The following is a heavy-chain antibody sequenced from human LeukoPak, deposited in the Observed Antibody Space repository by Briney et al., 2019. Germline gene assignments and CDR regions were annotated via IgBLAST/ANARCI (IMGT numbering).Heavy chain of an antibody. Sequence: GASVKVSCKVSGYTLTELSMHWLRQAPGKRLEWMGGFDPEDGETIYAQKFQGRVTMTEDTSTDTAYMELSSLRSEDTAVYYCASYSSSSYYYYYMDVWGKGTTVTVSS. CDR3: ASYSSSSYYYYYMDV. CDR2: FDPEDGET. CDR1: GYTLTELS. V-gene: IGHV1-24*01. D-gene: IGHD6-6*01. J-gene: IGHJ6*03.